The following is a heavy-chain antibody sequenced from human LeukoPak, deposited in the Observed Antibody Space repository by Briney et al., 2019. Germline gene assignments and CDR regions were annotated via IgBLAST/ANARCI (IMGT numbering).Heavy chain of an antibody. Sequence: GGSLRLSCAASGFTFSSYAMSWVRQAPGKGLEWVSAISGSGGSTYYADPVKGRFTISRDNSKNTLYLQMNSLRAEDTAVYYCAKWGFLVTAIDYWGQGTLVTVSS. V-gene: IGHV3-23*01. J-gene: IGHJ4*02. D-gene: IGHD2-21*02. CDR1: GFTFSSYA. CDR3: AKWGFLVTAIDY. CDR2: ISGSGGST.